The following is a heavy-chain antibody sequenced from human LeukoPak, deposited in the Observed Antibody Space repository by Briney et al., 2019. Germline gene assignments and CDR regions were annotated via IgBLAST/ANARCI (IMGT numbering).Heavy chain of an antibody. Sequence: SGGSLRLSCAASGSTFSSYEMNWVRQAPGKGLEWVSYISSSGNTIYYADSVKGRFTISRDNAKNSLYLQMNSLRAEDTAVYYCASQWSAWDPRKSYVYWGQGTLVTVSS. CDR3: ASQWSAWDPRKSYVY. V-gene: IGHV3-48*03. CDR1: GSTFSSYE. CDR2: ISSSGNTI. D-gene: IGHD3-3*01. J-gene: IGHJ4*02.